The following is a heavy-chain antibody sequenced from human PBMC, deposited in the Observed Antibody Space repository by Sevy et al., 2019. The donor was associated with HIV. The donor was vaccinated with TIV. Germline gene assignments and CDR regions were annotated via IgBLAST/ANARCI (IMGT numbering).Heavy chain of an antibody. V-gene: IGHV3-43D*03. D-gene: IGHD1-1*01. CDR2: INWDGDNT. J-gene: IGHJ4*02. CDR3: ARDTGLERRGTFDI. Sequence: GGYLRLSCAASGFSFHDYAMHWVRQAPGKGLEWVSLINWDGDNTQYADSVKGRFTISRDTRKNSLYLQMTSLRTDDTAVYYCARDTGLERRGTFDIWGQGTLVTVSS. CDR1: GFSFHDYA.